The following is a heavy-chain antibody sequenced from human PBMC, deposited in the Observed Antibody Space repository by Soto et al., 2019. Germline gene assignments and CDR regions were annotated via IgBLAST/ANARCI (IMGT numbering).Heavy chain of an antibody. D-gene: IGHD6-19*01. Sequence: QVQLVQSGAEEKKPGASVKVSCKASGYTFTSYGLSWVRQAPGQGLERMGWISAYNGNTKYAQKLPGRVTMTTDTATSTAYVELRSLRSDDAAVYYCARPSGWPYNWFDPWGQGTLVTVSS. CDR1: GYTFTSYG. J-gene: IGHJ5*02. CDR3: ARPSGWPYNWFDP. CDR2: ISAYNGNT. V-gene: IGHV1-18*01.